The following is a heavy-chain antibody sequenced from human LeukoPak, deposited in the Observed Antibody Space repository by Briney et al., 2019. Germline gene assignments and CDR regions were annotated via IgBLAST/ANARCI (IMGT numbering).Heavy chain of an antibody. J-gene: IGHJ3*02. CDR2: IYTSGST. D-gene: IGHD3-22*01. CDR3: ARDFNYYDSTPDDAFDI. Sequence: SETLSLTCTVSGGSISSYYWSWIRQPAGKGLEWIGRIYTSGSTNYNPSLKSRVTMSVDTSKNQFSLKLSSVTAADTAVYYCARDFNYYDSTPDDAFDIWGQGTMVTVSS. CDR1: GGSISSYY. V-gene: IGHV4-4*07.